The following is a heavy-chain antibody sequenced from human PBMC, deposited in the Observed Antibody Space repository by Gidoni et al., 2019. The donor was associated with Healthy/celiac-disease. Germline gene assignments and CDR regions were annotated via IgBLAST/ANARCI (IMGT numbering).Heavy chain of an antibody. D-gene: IGHD3-3*01. CDR3: ASTHYDFWSGYYSPVDY. J-gene: IGHJ4*02. Sequence: QVQLVESGGGVVQPGRSLRLSCAASGFTFSRYGMHWVRQAPGKGLEWVAVISYDGSNKYYADSVKGRFTISRDNSKNTLYLQMNSLRAEDTAVYYCASTHYDFWSGYYSPVDYWGQGTLVTVSS. V-gene: IGHV3-30*03. CDR1: GFTFSRYG. CDR2: ISYDGSNK.